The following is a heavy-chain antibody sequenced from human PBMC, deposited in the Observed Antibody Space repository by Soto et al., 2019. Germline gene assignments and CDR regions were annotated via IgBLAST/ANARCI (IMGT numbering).Heavy chain of an antibody. CDR3: ARASDSYYHYRMDV. CDR2: INAGNGNT. Sequence: SVKVACKASGYTFTSYAMHWVRQAPGQRLEWMGWINAGNGNTKYSQKFQGRVTITRDTSASTAYMELSSLSSEDTAVYYCARASDSYYHYRMDVWGQGPTV. J-gene: IGHJ6*02. V-gene: IGHV1-3*01. CDR1: GYTFTSYA.